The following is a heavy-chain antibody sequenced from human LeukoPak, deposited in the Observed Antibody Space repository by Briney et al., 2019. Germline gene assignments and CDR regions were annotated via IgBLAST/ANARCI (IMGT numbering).Heavy chain of an antibody. CDR3: AKDGDSSGYLTYFDY. CDR2: ISGSGGST. J-gene: IGHJ4*02. CDR1: GFTFSTYD. D-gene: IGHD3-22*01. Sequence: GGSLRLSCAASGFTFSTYDVSWVRQAPGKGLEWVSAISGSGGSTFYADSVKGRFTISRDNSKNTLYLQMNSLRAEDTAVYYCAKDGDSSGYLTYFDYWGQGTLVTVSS. V-gene: IGHV3-23*01.